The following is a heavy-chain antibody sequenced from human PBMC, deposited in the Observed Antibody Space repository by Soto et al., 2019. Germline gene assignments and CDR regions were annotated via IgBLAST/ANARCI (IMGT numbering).Heavy chain of an antibody. CDR1: GGSISSYY. V-gene: IGHV4-59*01. CDR2: IYSGGST. D-gene: IGHD2-15*01. CDR3: ARRRNTATPYYYYGMDV. J-gene: IGHJ6*02. Sequence: PSETLSLTCTVSGGSISSYYWSWIRQPPGKGLEWIGYIYSGGSTNYNPSLKGRVTISVDTSKNQSSLRLSSVTAADTAVYYCARRRNTATPYYYYGMDVWGQGTTVTVSS.